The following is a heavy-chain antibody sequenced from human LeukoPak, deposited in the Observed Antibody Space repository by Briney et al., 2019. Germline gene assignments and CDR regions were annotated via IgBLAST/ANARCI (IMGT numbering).Heavy chain of an antibody. CDR2: IYTSGST. J-gene: IGHJ5*02. CDR1: GGSISSGSYY. Sequence: SETLSLTCTVSGGSISSGSYYWSWIRQPAGKGLEWIGRIYTSGSTNYNPSLKSRVTISVDTSKNQFSLKLSSVTAADTAVYYCARVGRFCSGGSCYQGGRHRPYNWFDPWGQGTLVTVSS. CDR3: ARVGRFCSGGSCYQGGRHRPYNWFDP. V-gene: IGHV4-61*02. D-gene: IGHD2-15*01.